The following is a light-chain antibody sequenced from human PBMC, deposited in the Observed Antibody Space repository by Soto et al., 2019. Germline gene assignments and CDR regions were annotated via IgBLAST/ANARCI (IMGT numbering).Light chain of an antibody. V-gene: IGLV2-11*01. CDR3: CSYAGTYTFWV. J-gene: IGLJ3*02. Sequence: QSVLTQPRSVSGSPGQSVIISCTGTSSDVGRYTYVSWYQLHPGKAPKLIIYNVTKRPSGVPDRLSGSKSGNTASLIISGLQAEDEADYYCCSYAGTYTFWVFGGGTKVTVL. CDR2: NVT. CDR1: SSDVGRYTY.